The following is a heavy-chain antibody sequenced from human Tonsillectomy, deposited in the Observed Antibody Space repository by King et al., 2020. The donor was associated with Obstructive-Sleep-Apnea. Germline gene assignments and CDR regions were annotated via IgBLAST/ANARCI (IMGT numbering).Heavy chain of an antibody. V-gene: IGHV3-30-3*01. Sequence: VQLVQSGGGVVQPGKSLRLSCAASGFTFISYAMHWVRQAPGEGLEWVAVTSYDGSNKYYADSVKGRFTISRANSKNTLYLQMNSLRAEDTAVYYCARDTLTMVRGVPGYYYGMDVWGQGTTVTVSS. CDR1: GFTFISYA. J-gene: IGHJ6*02. CDR3: ARDTLTMVRGVPGYYYGMDV. CDR2: TSYDGSNK. D-gene: IGHD3-10*01.